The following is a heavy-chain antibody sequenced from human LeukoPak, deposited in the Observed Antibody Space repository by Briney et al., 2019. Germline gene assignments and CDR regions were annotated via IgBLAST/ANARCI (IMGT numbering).Heavy chain of an antibody. J-gene: IGHJ5*02. CDR1: GGSISSSDW. V-gene: IGHV4-4*02. Sequence: SGTLSLTCAVSGGSISSSDWWSWVRQPPGKGLEWIGEIYHSGSTNYNPSLKSRVTISVDTSKKHFSLQLRSVTAADTAVYYCARKEGGQLVNTRRWFDPWGQGTLVTVSS. CDR3: ARKEGGQLVNTRRWFDP. CDR2: IYHSGST. D-gene: IGHD6-13*01.